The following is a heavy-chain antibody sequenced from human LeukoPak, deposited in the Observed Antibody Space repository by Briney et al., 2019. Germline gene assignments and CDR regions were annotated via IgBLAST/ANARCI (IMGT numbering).Heavy chain of an antibody. J-gene: IGHJ4*02. CDR2: ISGSGSST. Sequence: GGSLRLSCAASGFTFSSYAMSWVRQAPGKGLEWVSAISGSGSSTYYADSVKGRFTISRDNSKNTLYLQMNSLRAEDTAVYYCAKGRKRITIFGVVIPPVDYWGQGTLVTVSS. CDR3: AKGRKRITIFGVVIPPVDY. V-gene: IGHV3-23*01. CDR1: GFTFSSYA. D-gene: IGHD3-3*01.